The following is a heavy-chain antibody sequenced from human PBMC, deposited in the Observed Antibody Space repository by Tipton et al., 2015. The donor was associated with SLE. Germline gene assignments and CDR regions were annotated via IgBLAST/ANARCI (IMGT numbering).Heavy chain of an antibody. J-gene: IGHJ4*02. CDR1: GDSVSSNSAA. CDR2: TYYRSKWSN. Sequence: GLVKPSQTLSLTCAISGDSVSSNSAAWNWIRQSPSRGLEWLGRTYYRSKWSNDYAVSVKSRITINPDTSKNQFSLKLSSVTAADTAVYYCAKDQEYSRYYFDYWGQGTLVTISS. V-gene: IGHV6-1*01. D-gene: IGHD5-18*01. CDR3: AKDQEYSRYYFDY.